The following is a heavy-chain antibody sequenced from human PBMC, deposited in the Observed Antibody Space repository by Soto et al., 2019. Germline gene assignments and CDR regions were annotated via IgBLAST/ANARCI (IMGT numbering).Heavy chain of an antibody. V-gene: IGHV4-59*08. CDR2: SHYSGST. J-gene: IGHJ5*02. CDR1: GGSISSSY. CDR3: ARGGVNWFDP. D-gene: IGHD2-15*01. Sequence: SETLSLTCTVSGGSISSSYWSWIRQPPGKRLEWIGYSHYSGSTNYNPPLKSRVTISVDTSKNQFSLKLSSVTAADMAVYYCARGGVNWFDPWGQGTLVTVSS.